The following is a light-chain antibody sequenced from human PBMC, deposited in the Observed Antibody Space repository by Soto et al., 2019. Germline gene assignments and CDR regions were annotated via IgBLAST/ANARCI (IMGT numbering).Light chain of an antibody. CDR3: QQFDDSPFT. CDR2: GAS. V-gene: IGKV3-20*01. Sequence: EIVLTQSPDTLSVSPGERVTLSCRASQSVSSSFLAWYQQKPCQAPRLLIYGASTRASGIPDRFSGSGSGTDFTLTITRLEPEDFAVYYCQQFDDSPFTFGPGTKVDIK. CDR1: QSVSSSF. J-gene: IGKJ3*01.